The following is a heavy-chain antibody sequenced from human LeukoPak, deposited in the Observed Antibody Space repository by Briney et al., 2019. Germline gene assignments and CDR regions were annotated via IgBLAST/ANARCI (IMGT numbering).Heavy chain of an antibody. CDR3: AKKDGNYYGSGSLDY. V-gene: IGHV3-23*01. J-gene: IGHJ4*02. CDR1: GFTFSSYA. Sequence: GGSLRLSCAASGFTFSSYAMSWVRQAPGKGLEWVSAISGSGGSTYSADSVKGRFTISRDNSKNTLYLQMNSLRAEDTAVYYCAKKDGNYYGSGSLDYWGQGTLVTVSS. CDR2: ISGSGGST. D-gene: IGHD3-10*01.